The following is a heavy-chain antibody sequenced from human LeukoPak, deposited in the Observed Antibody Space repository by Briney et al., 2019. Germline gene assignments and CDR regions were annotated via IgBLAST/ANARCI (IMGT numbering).Heavy chain of an antibody. Sequence: PSETLSLTCTVSGASINSDTYYWGWIRQPPGKGLEWIGTHSHSGSAYYNPSLKSRVTISVDTSKNQFSLKLSSVTAADTAVYYCASGLRYFDLYYWGQGTLVTVSS. J-gene: IGHJ4*02. CDR3: ASGLRYFDLYY. D-gene: IGHD3-9*01. CDR2: HSHSGSA. CDR1: GASINSDTYY. V-gene: IGHV4-39*01.